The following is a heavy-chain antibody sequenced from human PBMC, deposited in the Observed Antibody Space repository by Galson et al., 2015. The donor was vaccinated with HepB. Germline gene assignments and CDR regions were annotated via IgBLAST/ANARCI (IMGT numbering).Heavy chain of an antibody. V-gene: IGHV5-51*01. CDR2: IYPGDSDT. CDR3: ARLQSSSSWYKGDMDWFDP. Sequence: QSGAEVKKPGESLKISCKGSGYSFTSYWIGWVRQMPGKGLEWMGIIYPGDSDTRYSPSFQGQVTISADKSISTAYLQWSSLKASDTAMYYCARLQSSSSWYKGDMDWFDPWGQGTLVTVSS. D-gene: IGHD6-13*01. J-gene: IGHJ5*02. CDR1: GYSFTSYW.